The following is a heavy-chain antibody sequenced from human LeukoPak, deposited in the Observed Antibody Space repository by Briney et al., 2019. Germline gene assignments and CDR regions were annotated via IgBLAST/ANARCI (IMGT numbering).Heavy chain of an antibody. D-gene: IGHD6-6*01. J-gene: IGHJ4*02. CDR1: GFTFSSYW. CDR2: ISYDGSNK. CDR3: AGSSSSVYYFDY. Sequence: GGSLRLSCAASGFTFSSYWMSWVRQAPGKGLEGVAVISYDGSNKYYADSVKGRFTISRDNSKNTLYLQMNSLRAEDTAVYYCAGSSSSVYYFDYWGQGTLVTVSS. V-gene: IGHV3-30-3*01.